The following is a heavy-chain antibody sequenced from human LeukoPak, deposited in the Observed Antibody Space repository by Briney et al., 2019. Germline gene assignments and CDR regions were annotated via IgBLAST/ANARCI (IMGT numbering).Heavy chain of an antibody. J-gene: IGHJ5*02. CDR3: AREGHCSSTVCYDPYNWFDP. Sequence: GASVKVSCKASGYTFTGYYMHWVRQAPGQGLEWMGWINPNSGGTNYAQKLQGRVTMTTDTSTSTAYMELRSLRSDDTAVYYCAREGHCSSTVCYDPYNWFDPWGQGTLVTVSS. CDR1: GYTFTGYY. V-gene: IGHV1-2*02. CDR2: INPNSGGT. D-gene: IGHD2-2*01.